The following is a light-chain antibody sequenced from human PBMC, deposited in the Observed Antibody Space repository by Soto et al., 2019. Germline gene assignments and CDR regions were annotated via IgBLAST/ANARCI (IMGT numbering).Light chain of an antibody. J-gene: IGKJ1*01. V-gene: IGKV1-17*01. CDR3: LQHGSYPRT. CDR1: QGIRND. CDR2: DAS. Sequence: DIQMTQSPSSLSASVGDRVIITCRASQGIRNDLAWYQQKPGKAPRPLIYDASKLQDGVPSRFSGSGSGTEFTLTISSLQPEDIATYYCLQHGSYPRTFGQGTKVDIK.